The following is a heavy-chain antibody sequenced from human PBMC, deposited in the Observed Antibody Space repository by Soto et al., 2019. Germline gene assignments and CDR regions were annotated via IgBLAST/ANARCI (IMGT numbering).Heavy chain of an antibody. D-gene: IGHD3-3*01. Sequence: QVQLVQWGAGLLKPSETLSLTCAVYGGSLSGYYWTWIRPPPGKGLEWIGEINHGGRSNHNSALQSRVTMPTATPKNQFTLRRTAVRAADTAVDYCTRGGTYRDLWGGDYWGQGTPVTVSS. CDR3: TRGGTYRDLWGGDY. CDR2: INHGGRS. J-gene: IGHJ4*02. V-gene: IGHV4-34*02. CDR1: GGSLSGYY.